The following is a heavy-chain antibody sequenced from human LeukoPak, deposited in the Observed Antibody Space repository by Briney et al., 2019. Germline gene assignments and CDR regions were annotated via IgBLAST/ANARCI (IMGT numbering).Heavy chain of an antibody. D-gene: IGHD6-19*01. CDR1: GFTFSSYS. V-gene: IGHV3-21*01. CDR2: ISSSSSYI. J-gene: IGHJ4*02. CDR3: ARGTTAVAGNFDY. Sequence: GGSLRLSCAASGFTFSSYSMNRVRQAPGKGLEWVSSISSSSSYIYYADSEKGRFTISRDNAKNSLYLQMNSLRAEDTAVYYCARGTTAVAGNFDYWGQGTLVTVSS.